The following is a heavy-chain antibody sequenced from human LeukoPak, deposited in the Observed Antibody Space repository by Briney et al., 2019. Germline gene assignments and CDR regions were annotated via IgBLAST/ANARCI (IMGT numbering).Heavy chain of an antibody. Sequence: PGGSLRLSCAASGFTFSSYWMSWVRQAPGKGLEWVANIKQDGSEKYYVDSVKGRFTISRDNAKNSLYLQMNSLRAEDTAVYYCARALRGPRNSPVYCWGQGTLVTVSS. CDR2: IKQDGSEK. V-gene: IGHV3-7*01. CDR3: ARALRGPRNSPVYC. CDR1: GFTFSSYW. J-gene: IGHJ4*02. D-gene: IGHD1-14*01.